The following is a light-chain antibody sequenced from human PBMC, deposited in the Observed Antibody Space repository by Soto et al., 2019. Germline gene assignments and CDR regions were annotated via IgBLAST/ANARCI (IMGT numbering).Light chain of an antibody. CDR2: GAS. CDR1: QSVGSY. CDR3: QQYDSWPPSYT. Sequence: EIVMTQSPATLSVSLGDRATLSCRASQSVGSYLAWYQQKPGQAPRLLIYGASTRATGIPARFSGSGSETDFTLTISSLQSEDFAVYYCQQYDSWPPSYTFGPGTKLEIK. J-gene: IGKJ2*01. V-gene: IGKV3-15*01.